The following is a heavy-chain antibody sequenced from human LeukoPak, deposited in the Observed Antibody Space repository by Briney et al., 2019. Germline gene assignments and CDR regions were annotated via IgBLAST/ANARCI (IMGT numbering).Heavy chain of an antibody. CDR2: IRYDGRNK. J-gene: IGHJ4*02. CDR1: GFTFSSYR. D-gene: IGHD6-19*01. V-gene: IGHV3-30*02. Sequence: GGTLRLSCAASGFTFSSYRMHWVRQGPGMDLEWLAFIRYDGRNKYYADSVKGRFTISKDNSKNTLYLQMNSLRAEDTAVYYCAKDRRAVADFYFDYWGQGTLVTVSS. CDR3: AKDRRAVADFYFDY.